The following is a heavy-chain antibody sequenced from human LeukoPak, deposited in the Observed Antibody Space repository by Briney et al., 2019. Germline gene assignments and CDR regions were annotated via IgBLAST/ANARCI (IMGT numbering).Heavy chain of an antibody. CDR1: GGSITSSSYY. CDR2: ICYSGST. D-gene: IGHD1-26*01. Sequence: SETLSLTCTVSGGSITSSSYYWGWIRQPPGKGLEWIGSICYSGSTYYNPSLKSRVTISVDTSKNQFSLKLSSVTAADTAVYYCARDQVVGATDPWGQGTLVTVSS. V-gene: IGHV4-39*07. CDR3: ARDQVVGATDP. J-gene: IGHJ5*02.